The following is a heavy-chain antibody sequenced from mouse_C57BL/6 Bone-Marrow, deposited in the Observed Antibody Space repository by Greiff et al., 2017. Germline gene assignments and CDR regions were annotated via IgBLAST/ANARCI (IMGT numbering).Heavy chain of an antibody. CDR3: AYDYGGDYYFDY. D-gene: IGHD2-4*01. V-gene: IGHV1-64*01. CDR1: GYTFTSYW. CDR2: IHPNSGST. J-gene: IGHJ2*01. Sequence: QVQLQQPGAELVKPGASVKLSCKASGYTFTSYWMHWVKQRPGQGLEWIGMIHPNSGSTNYNEKFKSKATLTVDKSSSTAYMQLSSLTSEDSAVXYCAYDYGGDYYFDYWGQGTTLTVSS.